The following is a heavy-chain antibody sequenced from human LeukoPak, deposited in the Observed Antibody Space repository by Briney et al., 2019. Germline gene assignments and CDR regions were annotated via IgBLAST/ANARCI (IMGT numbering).Heavy chain of an antibody. CDR2: IYYSGST. V-gene: IGHV4-59*01. CDR1: GGSISSYY. CDR3: GRMEYYFDY. D-gene: IGHD3-3*01. Sequence: PSETLSLTCTVSGGSISSYYWSWIRQPPGKGLEWIGYIYYSGSTNYNPSLKSRVTTSADTSKNQFSLRLSSVTAADTAVYYCGRMEYYFDYWGQGTLVTVSS. J-gene: IGHJ4*02.